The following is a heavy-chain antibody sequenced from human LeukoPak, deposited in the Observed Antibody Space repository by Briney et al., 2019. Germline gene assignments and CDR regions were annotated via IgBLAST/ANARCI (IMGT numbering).Heavy chain of an antibody. Sequence: PSETLSLTCAVYGGSFSGYYWSWIRQPPGKGLEWIGEINHSGSTNYNPSLKSRVTISVDTSKNQFSLKLSSVTAADTAVYYCARGGVYVWGSYRRDFDCWGQGTLVTVSS. J-gene: IGHJ4*02. CDR1: GGSFSGYY. V-gene: IGHV4-34*01. CDR2: INHSGST. D-gene: IGHD3-16*02. CDR3: ARGGVYVWGSYRRDFDC.